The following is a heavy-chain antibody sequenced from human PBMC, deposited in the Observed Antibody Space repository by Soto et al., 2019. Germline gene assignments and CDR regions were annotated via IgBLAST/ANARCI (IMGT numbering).Heavy chain of an antibody. J-gene: IGHJ4*02. V-gene: IGHV5-10-1*01. D-gene: IGHD4-17*01. Sequence: PRESLKISCKGSGYSFTSYWISWVRQMPGKGLEWMGRIDPSDSYTNYSPSFQGHVTISADKSISTAYLQWSSLKASDTAMYYCARHDGDSNGPDYWGQGTLVTVSS. CDR3: ARHDGDSNGPDY. CDR1: GYSFTSYW. CDR2: IDPSDSYT.